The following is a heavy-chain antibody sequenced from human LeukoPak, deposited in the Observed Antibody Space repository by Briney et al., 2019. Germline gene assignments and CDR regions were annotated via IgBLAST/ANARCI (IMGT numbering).Heavy chain of an antibody. CDR2: ISNDGGGT. CDR3: AKGSSGYFVDL. J-gene: IGHJ5*02. D-gene: IGHD3-22*01. CDR1: GFIFNNYG. Sequence: PGGSLRLSCAASGFIFNNYGLIWVRQAPGKGLEWVSAISNDGGGTNYADFVKGRFTISRGNSKNTLFRQMNSLRAEDTALYYCAKGSSGYFVDLWGQGTLVTVSS. V-gene: IGHV3-23*01.